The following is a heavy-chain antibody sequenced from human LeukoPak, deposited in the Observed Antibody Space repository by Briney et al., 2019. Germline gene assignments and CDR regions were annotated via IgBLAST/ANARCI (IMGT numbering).Heavy chain of an antibody. D-gene: IGHD6-13*01. CDR3: ARDYAGTGQFDY. CDR2: ISWNSGSI. Sequence: GGSMRLSCAASGFTFDDYAMHWVRQAPGKGLEWVSGISWNSGSIGYADSVKGRFTISRDNAKNSLYLQMNSLRAEDTAVYYCARDYAGTGQFDYWGQGTLVTVSS. V-gene: IGHV3-9*01. CDR1: GFTFDDYA. J-gene: IGHJ4*02.